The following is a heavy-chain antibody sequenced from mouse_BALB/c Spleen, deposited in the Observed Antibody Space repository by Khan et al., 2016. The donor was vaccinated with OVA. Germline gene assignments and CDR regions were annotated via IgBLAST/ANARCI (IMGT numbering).Heavy chain of an antibody. D-gene: IGHD2-4*01. Sequence: VQLQESGPGLVAPSQSLSITCTVSGFSLSRYSIHWIRQPPGKGLEWLGMIWGGGITDFNSALKSRLSIRKDNSKSQVFLKVHSLQTDDTAMYFCARSYYDYDGYYAMDYWGQGTSVTVSS. V-gene: IGHV2-6-4*01. CDR3: ARSYYDYDGYYAMDY. CDR2: IWGGGIT. J-gene: IGHJ4*01. CDR1: GFSLSRYS.